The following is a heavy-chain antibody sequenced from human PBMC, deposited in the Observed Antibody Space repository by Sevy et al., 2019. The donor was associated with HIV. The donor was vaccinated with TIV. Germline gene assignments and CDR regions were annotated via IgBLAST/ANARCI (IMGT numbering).Heavy chain of an antibody. J-gene: IGHJ1*01. CDR1: GYSFTTYV. CDR2: IDTNTGNP. Sequence: ASVKVSCKASGYSFTTYVLNWVRQAPGQGLEWMGWIDTNTGNPTYAQAFTGRFVFSLDTSVSTAYLQISSLKVEDTAVYYCARAPPATSFLVPRGFQHWGQGTLVTVS. D-gene: IGHD6-13*01. V-gene: IGHV7-4-1*02. CDR3: ARAPPATSFLVPRGFQH.